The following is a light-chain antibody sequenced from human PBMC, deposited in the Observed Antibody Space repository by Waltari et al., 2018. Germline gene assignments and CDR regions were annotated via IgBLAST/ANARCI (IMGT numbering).Light chain of an antibody. CDR2: DVS. J-gene: IGLJ2*01. CDR3: SSYTSSGTLVV. CDR1: SSDIGGYIY. V-gene: IGLV2-14*03. Sequence: QSALTQPASVSGSPGQSITISCTGTSSDIGGYIYVSWYQQHPGKAPKVIVYDVSNRPSGVSSRFSGSKSGNTASLSISGLQAEDEAHYYCSSYTSSGTLVVFGGGTRLTVL.